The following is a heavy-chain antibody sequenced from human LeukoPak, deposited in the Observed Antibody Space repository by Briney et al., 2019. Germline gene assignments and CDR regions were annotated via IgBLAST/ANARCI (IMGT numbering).Heavy chain of an antibody. V-gene: IGHV3-7*01. CDR1: GLTFSIYW. CDR3: TRGLGTSFDY. CDR2: IKQDGSEK. J-gene: IGHJ4*02. Sequence: GGSLRLSCAASGLTFSIYWMSWVRQAPGKGLEWVANIKQDGSEKYYVDSVRGRFNIIRDNADNSLYLQMDDMRDDDTAVYFCTRGLGTSFDYWGQGVLVTVSS. D-gene: IGHD7-27*01.